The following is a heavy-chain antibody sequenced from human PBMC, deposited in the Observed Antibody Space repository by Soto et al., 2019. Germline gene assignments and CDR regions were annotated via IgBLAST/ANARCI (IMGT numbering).Heavy chain of an antibody. Sequence: GASVKVSCKASGYTFTNYAIHWVRQAPGQSLEWMGWIYAGNGDTKYSQKFQGRVTISRDTSANTAYMELRSLRSDDTAVYYCARVITIFGVVPDPHDAFDVWGQGTMVT. J-gene: IGHJ3*01. CDR3: ARVITIFGVVPDPHDAFDV. V-gene: IGHV1-3*01. CDR2: IYAGNGDT. D-gene: IGHD3-3*01. CDR1: GYTFTNYA.